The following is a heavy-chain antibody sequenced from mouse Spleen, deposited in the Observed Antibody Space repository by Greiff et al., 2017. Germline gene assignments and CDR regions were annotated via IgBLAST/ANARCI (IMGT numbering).Heavy chain of an antibody. Sequence: VQLQQPGAELVKPGASVKLSCKASGYTFTSYWMHWVKQRPGQGLEWIGMIHPNSGSTNYNEKFKSKATLTVDKSSSTAYMQLSSLTSEDSAVYYCARRITTGGYYFDYWGQGTTLTVSS. CDR2: IHPNSGST. D-gene: IGHD2-4*01. J-gene: IGHJ2*01. CDR3: ARRITTGGYYFDY. CDR1: GYTFTSYW. V-gene: IGHV1-64*01.